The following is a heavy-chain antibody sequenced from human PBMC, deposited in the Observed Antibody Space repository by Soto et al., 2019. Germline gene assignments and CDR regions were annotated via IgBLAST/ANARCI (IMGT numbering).Heavy chain of an antibody. V-gene: IGHV4-59*01. Sequence: QVQLQESGPGLVKPSETLSLTCTVSGGSISSYYWSWIRQPPGKGLEWIGYIYYSGSTNYNPSLKSRVTISVDTSKNQFSLKLSSVTAADTAVYYCARKSSWEDWFDPWGQGTLVTVSS. J-gene: IGHJ5*02. CDR1: GGSISSYY. CDR2: IYYSGST. CDR3: ARKSSWEDWFDP. D-gene: IGHD1-26*01.